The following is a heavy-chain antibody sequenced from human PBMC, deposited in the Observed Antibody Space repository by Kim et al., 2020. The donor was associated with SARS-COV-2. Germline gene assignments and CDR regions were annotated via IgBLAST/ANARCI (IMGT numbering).Heavy chain of an antibody. J-gene: IGHJ4*02. D-gene: IGHD5-18*01. Sequence: SVKGRYTISRDNSKNTLYLQMNSLRAEDTAVYYCAKRVDTAMVSKVVFDYWGQGTLVTVSS. CDR3: AKRVDTAMVSKVVFDY. V-gene: IGHV3-23*01.